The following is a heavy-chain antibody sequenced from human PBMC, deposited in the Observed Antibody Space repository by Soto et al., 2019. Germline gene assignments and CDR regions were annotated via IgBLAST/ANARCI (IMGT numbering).Heavy chain of an antibody. D-gene: IGHD3-22*01. Sequence: SETLSLTCAVSGGSISSSNWWSWVRQPPGKGLEWIGEIYHSGSTNYNPSLKSRVTISVDKSKNQFCLKLSSVTAADTAVYYCAXTVGDYYDSSGYYYFDYWGQGTLVTVSS. CDR3: AXTVGDYYDSSGYYYFDY. CDR1: GGSISSSNW. V-gene: IGHV4-4*02. J-gene: IGHJ4*02. CDR2: IYHSGST.